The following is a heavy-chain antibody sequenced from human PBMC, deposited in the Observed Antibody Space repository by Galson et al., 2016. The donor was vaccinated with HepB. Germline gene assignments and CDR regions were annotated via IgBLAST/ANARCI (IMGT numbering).Heavy chain of an antibody. Sequence: SLRLSCAVSGFTFSSYSMNWVRQTPGTGLEWVSYFSSSSSTTYYADSVKGRFTISRDNAKNSLYLQMNSLRDEDTAVYYCVRDDYLDVWGQGTMVIVSS. CDR2: FSSSSSTT. D-gene: IGHD4-11*01. J-gene: IGHJ3*01. CDR3: VRDDYLDV. CDR1: GFTFSSYS. V-gene: IGHV3-48*02.